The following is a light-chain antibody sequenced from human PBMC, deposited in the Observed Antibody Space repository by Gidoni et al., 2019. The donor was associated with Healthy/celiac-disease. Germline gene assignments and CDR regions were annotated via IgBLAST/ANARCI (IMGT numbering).Light chain of an antibody. Sequence: EIVLTQSPATLSLSPGERATLSCRASQSISNFLAWYQQKPGQAPRLLIYDASSGSGTDFTLTISSLEPEDFAVYYCQQRNDWPRGITFGQXTRLEIK. CDR2: DAS. CDR1: QSISNF. J-gene: IGKJ5*01. CDR3: QQRNDWPRGIT. V-gene: IGKV3-11*01.